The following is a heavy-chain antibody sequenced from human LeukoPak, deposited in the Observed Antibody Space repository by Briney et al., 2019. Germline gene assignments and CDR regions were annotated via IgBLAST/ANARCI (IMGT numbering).Heavy chain of an antibody. CDR1: GGSISSYY. D-gene: IGHD3-10*01. V-gene: IGHV4-59*01. J-gene: IGHJ3*02. CDR3: ARDSYYYHNAFDI. Sequence: SETLSLTCTVSGGSISSYYWSWIRQPPGKGLEWIGYIYYSGSTNYNPSLKSRVTISVDTSKNQFSLKLSSVTAADTAVYYCARDSYYYHNAFDIWGQGTMVAVSS. CDR2: IYYSGST.